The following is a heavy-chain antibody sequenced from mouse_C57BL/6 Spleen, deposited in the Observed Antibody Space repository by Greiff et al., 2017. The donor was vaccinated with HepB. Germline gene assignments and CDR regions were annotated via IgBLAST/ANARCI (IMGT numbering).Heavy chain of an antibody. CDR1: GYTFTSYW. J-gene: IGHJ2*01. CDR3: ARGTRGGSYY. CDR2: IDPSDSET. Sequence: QVQLKQPGAELVRPGSSVELSCKASGYTFTSYWMHWVKQRPIQGLEWIGNIDPSDSETHYNQKFKDKATLTVDKSSSTAYMQLSSLTSEDSAVYYCARGTRGGSYYWGQGTTLTVSS. V-gene: IGHV1-52*01. D-gene: IGHD3-3*01.